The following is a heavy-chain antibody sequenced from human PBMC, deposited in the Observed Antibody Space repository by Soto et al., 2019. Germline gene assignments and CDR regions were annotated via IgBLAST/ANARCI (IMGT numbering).Heavy chain of an antibody. J-gene: IGHJ5*02. CDR1: VLACSGCG. CDR3: ASWHYGSGSYYKVSINVFDP. V-gene: IGHV4-34*01. CDR2: INHSGST. Sequence: SDTLALTCALYVLACSGCGGGLILQPPVKWLEWIGEINHSGSTNYNPSRKSRVTISVDTSKNQFSLKLSYVTAADTALYYCASWHYGSGSYYKVSINVFDPWGQGHMVPVSS. D-gene: IGHD3-10*01.